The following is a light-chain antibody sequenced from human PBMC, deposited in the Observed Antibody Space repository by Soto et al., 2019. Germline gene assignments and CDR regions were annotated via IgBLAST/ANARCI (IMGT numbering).Light chain of an antibody. CDR3: SSYTSSRFYV. CDR2: DVS. Sequence: QSVLTQPASVSGSPGQSITISCTGTSSDVGGYNYVSWYQQHPDKAPKLMIYDVSNRPSGVSNRFSGSKSGNTASLTISGLQAEDEADYYCSSYTSSRFYVFGTGTKLTVL. CDR1: SSDVGGYNY. J-gene: IGLJ1*01. V-gene: IGLV2-14*01.